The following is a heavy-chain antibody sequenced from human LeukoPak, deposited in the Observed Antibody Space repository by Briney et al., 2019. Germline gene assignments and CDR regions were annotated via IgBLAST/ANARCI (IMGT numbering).Heavy chain of an antibody. Sequence: GGSLRLSCAASGFSFSSFAMTWVRQAPGKGLEWVSSITGGHYATYNTDSVKGRFTISRDNAKNTLYLQMNSLGADDTAIYYCTKDPNGDYIGAFDPWGQGTLVTVSS. D-gene: IGHD4-17*01. CDR1: GFSFSSFA. V-gene: IGHV3-23*01. CDR2: ITGGHYAT. J-gene: IGHJ5*02. CDR3: TKDPNGDYIGAFDP.